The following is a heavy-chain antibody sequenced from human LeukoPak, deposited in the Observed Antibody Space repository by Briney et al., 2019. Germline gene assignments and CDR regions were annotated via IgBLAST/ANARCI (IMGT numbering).Heavy chain of an antibody. V-gene: IGHV4-4*07. J-gene: IGHJ6*03. CDR1: GGSISSYY. D-gene: IGHD3-10*01. CDR3: ARDLPYYYGSGSTQDYYMDV. Sequence: SETLSLTCTVSGGSISSYYWSWIRQPAGKGLEWIGRIYTSGSTNYNPSLKSRVTMSVDTSKNQFSLKLSSVTAADTAVYYCARDLPYYYGSGSTQDYYMDVWGKGTTVTVSS. CDR2: IYTSGST.